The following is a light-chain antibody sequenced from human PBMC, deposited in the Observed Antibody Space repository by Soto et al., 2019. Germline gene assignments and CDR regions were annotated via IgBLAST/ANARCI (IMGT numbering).Light chain of an antibody. CDR3: HQYYTYPPT. V-gene: IGKV1-8*01. J-gene: IGKJ4*01. Sequence: AIRMTQSPSSLSASTGDRVTITCRASQGISTYLAWYQQKPGKAPKFLIYAASTLQSGVPSRFSGSGSGTHFTLTVSNLQSEDFATYYCHQYYTYPPTFGGGTKV. CDR2: AAS. CDR1: QGISTY.